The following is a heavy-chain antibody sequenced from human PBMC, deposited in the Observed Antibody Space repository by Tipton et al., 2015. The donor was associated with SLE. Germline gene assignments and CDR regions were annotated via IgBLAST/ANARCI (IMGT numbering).Heavy chain of an antibody. CDR1: GFTFSSYS. CDR2: ISSSSSYI. CDR3: ARDGGITGTTDY. J-gene: IGHJ4*02. D-gene: IGHD1-20*01. Sequence: GSLRLSCAASGFTFSSYSMNWVRQAPGKGLEWVSSISSSSSYIYYADSVKGRFTISRDNAKNSLYLQMNSLRAEDTAVYYCARDGGITGTTDYWGQGTLVTVSS. V-gene: IGHV3-21*01.